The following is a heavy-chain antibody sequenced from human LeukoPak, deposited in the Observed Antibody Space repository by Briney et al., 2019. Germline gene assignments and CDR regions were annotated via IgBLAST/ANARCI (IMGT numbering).Heavy chain of an antibody. CDR2: INHSGST. J-gene: IGHJ4*02. V-gene: IGHV4-34*01. Sequence: PSETLSLTCAVYGGSFSGYYWSWIRQPPGKGLEWIGEINHSGSTNYNPSLKSRVTISVDTSKNQFSLKLSSVTAADTAVYYCARYGRYEEGFDYWGQGTLVTVSS. D-gene: IGHD1-14*01. CDR3: ARYGRYEEGFDY. CDR1: GGSFSGYY.